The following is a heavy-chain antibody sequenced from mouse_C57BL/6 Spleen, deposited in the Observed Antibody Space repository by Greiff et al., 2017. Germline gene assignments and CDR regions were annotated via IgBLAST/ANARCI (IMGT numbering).Heavy chain of an antibody. CDR1: GYAFTNYL. D-gene: IGHD1-1*01. CDR2: INPGSGGT. CDR3: ARDGSSFWYFDV. V-gene: IGHV1-54*01. Sequence: VQLQQSGAELVRPGTSVKVSCKASGYAFTNYLIEWVKQRPGQGLEWIGVINPGSGGTNYNEKFKCKATLTADKSSSTAYMQLSSLTSEDSAVYFCARDGSSFWYFDVWGTGTTVTVSS. J-gene: IGHJ1*03.